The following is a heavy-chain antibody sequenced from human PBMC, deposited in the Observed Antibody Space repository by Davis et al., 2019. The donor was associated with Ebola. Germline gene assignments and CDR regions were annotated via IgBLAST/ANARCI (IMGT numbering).Heavy chain of an antibody. CDR2: IIPIFGTA. CDR3: ARAHCSSTSCYALLGFWFDP. D-gene: IGHD2-2*01. CDR1: GYTFTSYY. Sequence: SVKVSCKASGYTFTSYYMHWVRQAPGQGLEWMGGIIPIFGTANYAQKFQGRVTITADESTSTAYMELSSLRSEDTAVYYCARAHCSSTSCYALLGFWFDPWGQGTLVTVSS. J-gene: IGHJ5*02. V-gene: IGHV1-69*13.